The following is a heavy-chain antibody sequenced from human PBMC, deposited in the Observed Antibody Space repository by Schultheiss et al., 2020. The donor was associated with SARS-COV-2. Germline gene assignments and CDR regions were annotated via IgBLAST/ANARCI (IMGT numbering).Heavy chain of an antibody. V-gene: IGHV1-2*02. CDR2: INPNSGGT. CDR3: ARVRIVVVPAAMGYYYYGMDV. D-gene: IGHD2-2*01. CDR1: GYTFTGYY. J-gene: IGHJ6*02. Sequence: ASVKVSCKASGYTFTGYYMHWVRQAPGQGLEWMGWINPNSGGTNYAQKFQGRVTMTRDTSISTAYMELSRLRSDDTAVYYCARVRIVVVPAAMGYYYYGMDVWGQGTTVTVSS.